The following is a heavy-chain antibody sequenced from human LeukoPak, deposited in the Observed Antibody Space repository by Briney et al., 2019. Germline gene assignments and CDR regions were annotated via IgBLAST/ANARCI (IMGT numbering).Heavy chain of an antibody. Sequence: PGGSLRLSCAASGFTFGSYWMSWVRRAPGKGLEWVVNIKQDGSEKYYVDSVKGRFTISRDNAKNSLYLQMNSLRAEDTAVYYCARDDCSSISCYHNWFDPWGQGTLVTVSS. CDR2: IKQDGSEK. CDR3: ARDDCSSISCYHNWFDP. D-gene: IGHD2-2*01. CDR1: GFTFGSYW. J-gene: IGHJ5*02. V-gene: IGHV3-7*01.